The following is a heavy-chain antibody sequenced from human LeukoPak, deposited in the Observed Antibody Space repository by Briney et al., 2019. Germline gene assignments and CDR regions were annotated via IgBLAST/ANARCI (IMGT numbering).Heavy chain of an antibody. J-gene: IGHJ4*02. Sequence: GGSLRLSCAASGFTFSNYSMNWVRQAPGKGLEWVSFITSSSSYIYYADSVKGRFTISRDNAKNSLYLQMNSLRAEDTAVYYCARARRSTMGLDYWGQGTLVTVSS. CDR2: ITSSSSYI. V-gene: IGHV3-21*01. CDR1: GFTFSNYS. CDR3: ARARRSTMGLDY. D-gene: IGHD3-10*01.